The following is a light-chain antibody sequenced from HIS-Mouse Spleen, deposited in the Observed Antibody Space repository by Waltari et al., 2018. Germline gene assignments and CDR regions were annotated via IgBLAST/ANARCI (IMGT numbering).Light chain of an antibody. Sequence: DIQMTQSPSSLSASVGDRVTITFRASQGISNYLAWYQQKPGKVPKLLIYAASTLQSGVPSRSSGSGAVTDFTLTISSLQPEDVATYYCQKYNSAPRTFGGGTKVEIK. CDR3: QKYNSAPRT. J-gene: IGKJ4*01. V-gene: IGKV1-27*01. CDR2: AAS. CDR1: QGISNY.